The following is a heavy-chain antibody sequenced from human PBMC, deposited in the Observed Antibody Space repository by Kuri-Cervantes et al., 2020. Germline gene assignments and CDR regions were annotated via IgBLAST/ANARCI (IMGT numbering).Heavy chain of an antibody. CDR3: ANYDFWSGPDAFDI. CDR1: GFTFSSYS. D-gene: IGHD3-3*01. CDR2: ISYDGSNK. V-gene: IGHV3-30*18. Sequence: GESLKISCAASGFTFSSYSMNWVRQAPGKGLEWVAVISYDGSNKYYADSVKGRFTISRDNSKNTLYLQMNSLRAEDTAVYYCANYDFWSGPDAFDIWGQGTMVTVSS. J-gene: IGHJ3*02.